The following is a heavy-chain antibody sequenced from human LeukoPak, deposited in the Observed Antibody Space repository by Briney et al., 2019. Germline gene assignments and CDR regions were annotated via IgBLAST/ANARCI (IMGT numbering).Heavy chain of an antibody. V-gene: IGHV3-21*01. CDR3: AELGITMIGGV. CDR2: ITSIGTYI. D-gene: IGHD3-10*02. CDR1: GFTFSTFA. J-gene: IGHJ6*04. Sequence: GGSLRLSCAASGFTFSTFAMNWVRQAPGKAMEWVSSITSIGTYIFYADSVKGRFTISRDNAKNSLYLQMDSLRAEDTAVYYCAELGITMIGGVWGKGTTVTISS.